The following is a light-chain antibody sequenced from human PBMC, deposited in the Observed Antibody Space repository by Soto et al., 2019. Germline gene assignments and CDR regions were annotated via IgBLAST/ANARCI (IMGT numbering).Light chain of an antibody. V-gene: IGKV3-15*01. J-gene: IGKJ1*01. CDR2: GLS. CDR1: QRITT. Sequence: VVVTQSPDTLSLSPGERATLSCRASQRITTVAWYQQKPGQAPSLLIYGLSIRAPGVPARFSVSGSGTEFTLTIISLQSEDFAVYFCQQYYDWPTFGQGTKVEI. CDR3: QQYYDWPT.